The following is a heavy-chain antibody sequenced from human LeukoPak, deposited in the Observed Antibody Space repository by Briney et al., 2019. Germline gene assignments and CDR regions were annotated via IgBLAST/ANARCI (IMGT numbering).Heavy chain of an antibody. CDR3: ARAFFTYYYDSSGYYNDAFDI. D-gene: IGHD3-22*01. Sequence: SETLSLTCTVSGGSIGSYYWGWIRQPPGKGPEWIGIINYSGNTYYNPSLKSRVTISVDTSKNQFSLKLSSVTAADTAVYYCARAFFTYYYDSSGYYNDAFDIWGQGTMVTVSS. J-gene: IGHJ3*02. CDR1: GGSIGSYY. V-gene: IGHV4-39*07. CDR2: INYSGNT.